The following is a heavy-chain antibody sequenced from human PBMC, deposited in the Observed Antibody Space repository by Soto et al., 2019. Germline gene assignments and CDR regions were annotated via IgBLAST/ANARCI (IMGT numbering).Heavy chain of an antibody. D-gene: IGHD4-17*01. CDR2: INSDGSHT. CDR3: AKEADYGDYAGENWFDS. V-gene: IGHV3-74*01. J-gene: IGHJ5*01. CDR1: GFTFFAYW. Sequence: EVKLVESGGGLVQPGGSLRLSCAASGFTFFAYWIHWVRHVPGKGLVWVSRINSDGSHTSYADSVRGRFTISRDNSKNTVYTQMDSLTAEDTAVYYCAKEADYGDYAGENWFDSWGQGSLVTVSS.